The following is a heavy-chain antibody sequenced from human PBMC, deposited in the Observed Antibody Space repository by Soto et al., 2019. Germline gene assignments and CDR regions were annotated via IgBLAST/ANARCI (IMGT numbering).Heavy chain of an antibody. D-gene: IGHD3-10*01. CDR3: AREGGRGSGSYYVTGTFDY. J-gene: IGHJ4*02. CDR2: IYHSGST. CDR1: GGSISSSNW. V-gene: IGHV4-4*02. Sequence: NPSETLSLTCAVSGGSISSSNWWSWVRQPPGKGLEWIGEIYHSGSTNYNPSLKSRVTISVDKSKNQFSLKLSSVTAADTAVYYCAREGGRGSGSYYVTGTFDYWGQGTLVTVSS.